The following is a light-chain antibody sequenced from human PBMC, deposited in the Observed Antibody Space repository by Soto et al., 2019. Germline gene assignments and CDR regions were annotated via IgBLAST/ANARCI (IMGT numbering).Light chain of an antibody. J-gene: IGKJ3*01. V-gene: IGKV3-20*01. CDR3: QRYGLSPPFS. CDR2: ASS. Sequence: EIVLTQSPGTLSLSPGERASLSCRTSQSLSSSYVAWYQQKIGQAPRLLIYASSTKATGIPVRFRGSGSGTDFNLTIARLEPEDFAVYYCQRYGLSPPFSFGPGTKVEIK. CDR1: QSLSSSY.